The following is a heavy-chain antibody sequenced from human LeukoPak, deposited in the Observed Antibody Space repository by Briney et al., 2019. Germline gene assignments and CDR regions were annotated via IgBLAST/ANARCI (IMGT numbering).Heavy chain of an antibody. CDR2: INTDGTVT. J-gene: IGHJ4*02. CDR3: AAKQWLAPPPDS. Sequence: PGGSLRLSCAASGFTFSKYWMLWVRQAPGKGLESVSRINTDGTVTTYAASVKGRFTVSRDNADNTMFLQMNSGRDEDTAVYYCAAKQWLAPPPDSWGQGTPVTVSS. CDR1: GFTFSKYW. D-gene: IGHD6-19*01. V-gene: IGHV3-74*01.